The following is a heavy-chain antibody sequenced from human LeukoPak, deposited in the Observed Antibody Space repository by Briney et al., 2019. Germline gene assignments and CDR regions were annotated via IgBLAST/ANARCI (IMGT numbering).Heavy chain of an antibody. CDR1: GFTFSDSV. D-gene: IGHD6-13*01. J-gene: IGHJ3*02. V-gene: IGHV3-64*01. CDR2: ISNNGGST. CDR3: ATQTSRSRGSSWYGYAFDI. Sequence: PGGSLRLSCAASGFTFSDSVMHWVRQAPGRGLEYVSAISNNGGSTYYVNPVKGRFTISRDNSKNTLYLQMGSLGAEDMAVYYCATQTSRSRGSSWYGYAFDIWGQGTLVTVSS.